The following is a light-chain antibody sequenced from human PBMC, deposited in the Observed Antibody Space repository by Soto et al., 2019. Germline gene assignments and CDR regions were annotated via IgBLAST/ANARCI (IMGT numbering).Light chain of an antibody. V-gene: IGLV2-11*01. J-gene: IGLJ6*01. CDR1: SSDVGTFYF. CDR3: CSYAGSYTYV. Sequence: QTVVTQPRSVSGSPGQSVTISCTGTSSDVGTFYFVSWYQQYPDKGPKLIIYDVTERPSGVPDRFSGSKSGNTASLTISGLQAEDEADYYCCSYAGSYTYVFGSGTKLTVL. CDR2: DVT.